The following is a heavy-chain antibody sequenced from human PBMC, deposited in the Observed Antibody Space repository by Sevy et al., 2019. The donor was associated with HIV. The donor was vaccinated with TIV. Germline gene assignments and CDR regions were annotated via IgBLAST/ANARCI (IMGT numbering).Heavy chain of an antibody. D-gene: IGHD1-26*01. Sequence: GGSLRLSCAASGFIFSDYWMTWVRQSPGKGLEWVANINRDGSGKYYVDSVKGRFTISRDNPKKSLYLQMNSLRVEDTAVYYCSRLVGGSAGFDYWGQGTLVSVSS. V-gene: IGHV3-7*01. CDR3: SRLVGGSAGFDY. CDR2: INRDGSGK. J-gene: IGHJ4*02. CDR1: GFIFSDYW.